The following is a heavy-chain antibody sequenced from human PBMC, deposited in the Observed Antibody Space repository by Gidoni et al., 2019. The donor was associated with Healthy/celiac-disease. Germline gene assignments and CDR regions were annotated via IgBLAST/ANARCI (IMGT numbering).Heavy chain of an antibody. V-gene: IGHV4-4*07. D-gene: IGHD3-3*01. J-gene: IGHJ4*02. CDR2: IDTRGST. Sequence: QVQLLESAPGLVKPSESLSLTSTAPGGSLSSYSWRWIRQPAGKGLEWIGRIDTRGSTNYNPSLKSRVTMSVDTSKNQLSLKLSSVTAADTAVYYCARGTTYYDFWSGYYRAYYFDYWGQGTLVTVSS. CDR3: ARGTTYYDFWSGYYRAYYFDY. CDR1: GGSLSSYS.